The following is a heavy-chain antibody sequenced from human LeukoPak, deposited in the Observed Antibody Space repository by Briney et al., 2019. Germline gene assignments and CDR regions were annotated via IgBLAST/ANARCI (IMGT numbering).Heavy chain of an antibody. CDR1: GGSISSSSYY. D-gene: IGHD3-3*01. CDR3: ARDGGVLRFSVFSWAESRFDY. J-gene: IGHJ4*02. V-gene: IGHV4-39*07. Sequence: PSETLSLTCTVSGGSISSSSYYWGWIRQPPGKGLEWIGSIYYSGSTYYNPSLKSRVTISVDTSKNQFSLKLSSVTAADTAVYYCARDGGVLRFSVFSWAESRFDYWGQGTLVTVSS. CDR2: IYYSGST.